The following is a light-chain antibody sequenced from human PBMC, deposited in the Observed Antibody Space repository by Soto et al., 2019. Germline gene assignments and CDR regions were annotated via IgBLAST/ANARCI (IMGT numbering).Light chain of an antibody. J-gene: IGLJ3*02. CDR3: SSYTTTSTLLV. CDR1: SSDVGGYNY. Sequence: QSALTQPASVTGSPGQSITISCTGTSSDVGGYNYVSWYQQHPGKAPKLMIYDVSSRPSWVSNRFSGSKSGNTASLTISGLQAEDEAAYYCSSYTTTSTLLVFGGGTQLTVL. CDR2: DVS. V-gene: IGLV2-14*01.